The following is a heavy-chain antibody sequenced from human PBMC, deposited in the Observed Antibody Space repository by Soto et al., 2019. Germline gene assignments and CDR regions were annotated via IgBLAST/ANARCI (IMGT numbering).Heavy chain of an antibody. CDR1: GFTFSSYA. CDR2: ISYDGSNK. Sequence: PGGSLRLSCAASGFTFSSYAMHWVRQAPGKGLEWVAVISYDGSNKYYADSVKGRFTISRDNSKNTLYLQMNSLRAEDTAVYYCAREGDYDFWSGYYTGYYYYGMDVWGQGTTVTVSS. J-gene: IGHJ6*02. CDR3: AREGDYDFWSGYYTGYYYYGMDV. D-gene: IGHD3-3*01. V-gene: IGHV3-30-3*01.